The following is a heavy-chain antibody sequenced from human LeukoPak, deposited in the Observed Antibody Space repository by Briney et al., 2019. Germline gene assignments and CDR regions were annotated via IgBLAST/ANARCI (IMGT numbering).Heavy chain of an antibody. D-gene: IGHD2-2*01. V-gene: IGHV3-30*19. J-gene: IGHJ4*02. CDR2: IWYDGSNK. CDR3: ARGRNHCSSTSCYLGV. Sequence: HPGGSLRLSCAASGFTFSSYGMHWVRQAPGKGLEWVAVIWYDGSNKYYADSVKGRFTISRDNSKNTLYLQMNSLRAEDTAVYYCARGRNHCSSTSCYLGVWGQGTLVTVSS. CDR1: GFTFSSYG.